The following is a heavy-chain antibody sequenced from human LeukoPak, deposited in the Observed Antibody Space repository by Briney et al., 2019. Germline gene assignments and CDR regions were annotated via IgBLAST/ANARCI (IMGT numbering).Heavy chain of an antibody. CDR1: GGSFSGYY. CDR2: INHSGST. V-gene: IGHV4-34*01. J-gene: IGHJ4*02. D-gene: IGHD2-15*01. Sequence: PSETLSLTCAVYGGSFSGYYWSWIRQPPGKGLEWIGEINHSGSTDYNPSLESRLTISIDTSRIQFSLQLSSVTAADTAVYYCARGQSGYCTSSSCRGEFDYWGQGTLVTVSS. CDR3: ARGQSGYCTSSSCRGEFDY.